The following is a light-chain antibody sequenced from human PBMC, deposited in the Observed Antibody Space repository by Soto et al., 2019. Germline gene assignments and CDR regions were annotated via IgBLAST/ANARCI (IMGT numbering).Light chain of an antibody. CDR1: NSDVGGYNY. CDR3: CSYVDTDTWV. V-gene: IGLV2-11*01. CDR2: GVS. J-gene: IGLJ3*02. Sequence: QSALTQPRSVSGSPGQSVTISCTGTNSDVGGYNYVSWYQQYPGKAPKLMISGVSERPSGVPDRFSWSKSGNTASLTISGLQAEDEADYYCCSYVDTDTWVFGGGTKLTVL.